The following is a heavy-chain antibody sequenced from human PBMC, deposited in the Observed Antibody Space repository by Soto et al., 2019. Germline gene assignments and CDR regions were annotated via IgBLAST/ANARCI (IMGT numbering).Heavy chain of an antibody. CDR3: AGERWARGSRWLDP. CDR2: INVGNGNT. CDR1: GYTFISYS. Sequence: QVQLVQSGAEEKKPGASVKVSCKASGYTFISYSMHWVRQAPGQRLEWMGWINVGNGNTKYSEKFQGRVTITIDTSASTGYMELSSLRYEDTAVYYCAGERWARGSRWLDPWGQGTLVTVSS. V-gene: IGHV1-3*05. D-gene: IGHD5-12*01. J-gene: IGHJ5*02.